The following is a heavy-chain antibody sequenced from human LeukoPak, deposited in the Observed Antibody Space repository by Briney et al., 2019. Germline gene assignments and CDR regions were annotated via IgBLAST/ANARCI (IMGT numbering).Heavy chain of an antibody. D-gene: IGHD2-2*01. Sequence: GASVKVSFKASGYTFTSYGISWVRQAPGQGLEWMGWISAYNGNTNYAQKLQGRVTMTTDTSTSTAYMELRSLRSDDTAVYYCARDSLHIDIVVVPAARDFDYWGQGTLVTVSS. CDR3: ARDSLHIDIVVVPAARDFDY. J-gene: IGHJ4*02. CDR2: ISAYNGNT. V-gene: IGHV1-18*01. CDR1: GYTFTSYG.